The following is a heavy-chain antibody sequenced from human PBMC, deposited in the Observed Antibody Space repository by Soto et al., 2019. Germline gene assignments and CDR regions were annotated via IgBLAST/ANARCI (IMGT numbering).Heavy chain of an antibody. CDR1: GFTFSSYA. CDR3: AKEGGYDYIWGPILGYYYYIDV. J-gene: IGHJ6*03. CDR2: ISGSGGST. V-gene: IGHV3-23*01. D-gene: IGHD3-16*01. Sequence: EVQLLESGGGLVQPGGSLRLSCAASGFTFSSYAMSWVRQAPGKGLEWVSAISGSGGSTYYADSVKGRFTISRDNFKNTLYLQMNSLRAEDTAVYYCAKEGGYDYIWGPILGYYYYIDVWGKGTTVTVSS.